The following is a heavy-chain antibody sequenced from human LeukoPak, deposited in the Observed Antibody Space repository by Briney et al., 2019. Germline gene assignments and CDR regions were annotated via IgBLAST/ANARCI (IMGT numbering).Heavy chain of an antibody. D-gene: IGHD3-22*01. CDR1: GYTFTGYY. V-gene: IGHV1-2*02. Sequence: GASVKVSCKASGYTFTGYYMHWVRQAPGQGLEWMGWINPNSGGTGYSRKFQGRVTMTRDTSISTAYMELSNLRSDDTAVYYGARGLDSSSARRAYDYWGQGTLVTVSS. J-gene: IGHJ4*02. CDR2: INPNSGGT. CDR3: ARGLDSSSARRAYDY.